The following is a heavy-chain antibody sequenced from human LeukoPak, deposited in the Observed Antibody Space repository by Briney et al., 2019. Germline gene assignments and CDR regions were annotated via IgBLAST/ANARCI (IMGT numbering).Heavy chain of an antibody. D-gene: IGHD6-19*01. V-gene: IGHV1-2*02. Sequence: ASVKVSCKASGYTFTGYYMHWVRQAPGQGLEWMGWINPNGGGTNYAQKFQGRVTMTRDTSISTAYMELSRLRSDDTAVYYCARDSLAAVAGISFWFDPWGQGTLVTVSS. CDR2: INPNGGGT. CDR1: GYTFTGYY. CDR3: ARDSLAAVAGISFWFDP. J-gene: IGHJ5*02.